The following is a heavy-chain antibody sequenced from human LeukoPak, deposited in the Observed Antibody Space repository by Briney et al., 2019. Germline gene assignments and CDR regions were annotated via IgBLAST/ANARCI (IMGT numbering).Heavy chain of an antibody. CDR1: GGSISSYY. CDR3: ARHTRGSPDAFDI. D-gene: IGHD3-10*01. CDR2: IYYSGST. V-gene: IGHV4-59*08. Sequence: SETLSLTCTVSGGSISSYYWSWIRQPPGKGLEWIGYIYYSGSTNYNPSLKSRVTISVDTSKNQFSLKLSPVTAADTAVYYCARHTRGSPDAFDIWGQGTMVTVSS. J-gene: IGHJ3*02.